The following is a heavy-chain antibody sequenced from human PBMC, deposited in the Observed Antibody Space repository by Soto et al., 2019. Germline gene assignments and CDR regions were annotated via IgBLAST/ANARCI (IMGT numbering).Heavy chain of an antibody. D-gene: IGHD3-22*01. CDR3: AKPREHSTMIVVVITIGFDY. CDR1: GFTFSSYA. V-gene: IGHV3-23*01. J-gene: IGHJ4*02. CDR2: ISGSGGST. Sequence: GGSLRLSCAASGFTFSSYAMSWVRQAPGKGLEWVSAISGSGGSTYYADSVKGRLTISRDNSKNTLYLQMNSLRAEDTAVYYCAKPREHSTMIVVVITIGFDYWGQGTLVTVSS.